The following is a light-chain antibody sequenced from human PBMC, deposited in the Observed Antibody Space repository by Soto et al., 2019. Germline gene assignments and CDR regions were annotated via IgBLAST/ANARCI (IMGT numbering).Light chain of an antibody. J-gene: IGLJ1*01. CDR2: DVR. CDR1: SSDVGGYNY. CDR3: SSYTTISTYV. Sequence: QSALTQPASVSGSPGQSITISCTGTSSDVGGYNYVSWYQQHPGKAPKLMIYDVRNRPSGVSNRFSGSKSVNTASLTISVLQAEDEADYYCSSYTTISTYVFGTGTKLTVL. V-gene: IGLV2-14*01.